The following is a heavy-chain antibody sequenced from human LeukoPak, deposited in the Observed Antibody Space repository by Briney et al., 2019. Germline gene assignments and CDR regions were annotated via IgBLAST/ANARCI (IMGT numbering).Heavy chain of an antibody. Sequence: PGGSLRLSCAASGFTFSSYSMNWVRQAPGKGLEWVSSISSSSSYIYHADSVKGRFTISRDNAKNSLYLQMNSLRAEDTAVYYCARARDVDAFDIWGQGTMVTVSS. CDR2: ISSSSSYI. V-gene: IGHV3-21*01. CDR1: GFTFSSYS. J-gene: IGHJ3*02. CDR3: ARARDVDAFDI.